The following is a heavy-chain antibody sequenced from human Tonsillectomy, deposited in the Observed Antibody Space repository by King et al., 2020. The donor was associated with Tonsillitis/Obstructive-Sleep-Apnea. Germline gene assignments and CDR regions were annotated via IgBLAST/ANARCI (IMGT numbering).Heavy chain of an antibody. V-gene: IGHV1-3*01. D-gene: IGHD4-17*01. CDR2: INAGNGNT. CDR3: ARGYGDPLGWFDP. Sequence: QLVQSGAEVKKPGASVKVSCKASKYTFSTYSIHWVRHAPGQRLEWMGWINAGNGNTKYSQKFKGSVTITRDTSASTAYMELSSLRSEDTAVYYCARGYGDPLGWFDPWGQGTLVTVSS. J-gene: IGHJ5*02. CDR1: KYTFSTYS.